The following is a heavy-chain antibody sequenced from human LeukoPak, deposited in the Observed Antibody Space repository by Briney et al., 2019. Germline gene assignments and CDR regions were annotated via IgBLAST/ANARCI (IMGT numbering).Heavy chain of an antibody. Sequence: ETLSLTCTVSGGSISSYYWSWIRQAPGKGLEWVSSISSSSNYIYYADSMKGRFTISRDNAKNTLYLQMNSLRAEDTAVYYCARESYDSSGYYYGGGFDYWGQGTLVTVSS. J-gene: IGHJ4*02. CDR3: ARESYDSSGYYYGGGFDY. CDR2: ISSSSNYI. V-gene: IGHV3-21*01. CDR1: GGSISSYY. D-gene: IGHD3-22*01.